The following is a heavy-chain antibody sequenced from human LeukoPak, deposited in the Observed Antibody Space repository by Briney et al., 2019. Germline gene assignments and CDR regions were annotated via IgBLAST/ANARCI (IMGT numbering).Heavy chain of an antibody. Sequence: PGRSLRLSCAAFGFTFSSNAMSWVRQAPGKGLEWVSCIGESGSSTYYADSVKGRFTISRDNSKNTLYLQMNSLRAEDTALYYCAKGSHSFDYWGQGTLVTVSS. V-gene: IGHV3-23*01. CDR1: GFTFSSNA. CDR2: IGESGSST. CDR3: AKGSHSFDY. J-gene: IGHJ4*02.